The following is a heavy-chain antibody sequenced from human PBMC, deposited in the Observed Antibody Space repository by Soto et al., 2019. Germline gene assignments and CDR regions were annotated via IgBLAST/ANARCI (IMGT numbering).Heavy chain of an antibody. J-gene: IGHJ5*02. CDR2: IYYSGST. Sequence: QVQLQESGPGLVKPSQTLSLTCTVSGGSISSGGYYWSWIRQHPGKVLEWIGYIYYSGSTYYNPSLKSRVTISVDTSKNQFSLKLSSVTAADTAVYYCARGGTTVVTFWFDPWGQGTLVTVSS. V-gene: IGHV4-31*03. CDR1: GGSISSGGYY. D-gene: IGHD4-17*01. CDR3: ARGGTTVVTFWFDP.